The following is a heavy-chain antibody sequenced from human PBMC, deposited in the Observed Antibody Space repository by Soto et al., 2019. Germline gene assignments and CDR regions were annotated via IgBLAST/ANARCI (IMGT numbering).Heavy chain of an antibody. J-gene: IGHJ4*02. CDR1: GFTVRSSY. Sequence: EVELVESGGGLIQPGGSLRLSCAASGFTVRSSYMSWVRQAPGKGLEWVSIIYSGGTTYYADSVKGRFTISRDNSKNTLYLQMNSLRAEDTALYYCARSLAGYSNGWVDFWGQGTLVTVSS. CDR2: IYSGGTT. D-gene: IGHD6-19*01. V-gene: IGHV3-53*01. CDR3: ARSLAGYSNGWVDF.